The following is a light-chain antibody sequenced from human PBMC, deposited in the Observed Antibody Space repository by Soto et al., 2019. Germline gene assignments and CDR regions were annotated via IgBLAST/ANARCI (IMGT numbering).Light chain of an antibody. CDR3: QSYASTLSARYG. V-gene: IGLV1-40*01. Sequence: QSVLTQPPSVSGAPGQRVTISCTGSSSNIGANYDVHWYHHRPGPAPKLLIFGNNTRPSGVPDRFSGSKSGTSASLAITGRQAEDEGDYYCQSYASTLSARYGFGTGTKVTVL. CDR2: GNN. CDR1: SSNIGANYD. J-gene: IGLJ1*01.